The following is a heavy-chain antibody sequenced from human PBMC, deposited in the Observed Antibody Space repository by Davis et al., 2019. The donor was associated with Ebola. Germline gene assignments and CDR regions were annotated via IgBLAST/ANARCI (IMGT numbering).Heavy chain of an antibody. D-gene: IGHD6-19*01. Sequence: HPQTLSLTCSIPGDSVPSGSAAWNWTRPSPSRGLEWLGRTYYNSNWYNDYAVSVKNRITINPDTSKNQFYLQLNSVTPEDTAVYYCARGWLRTSFDSWGQGTLVTVSS. V-gene: IGHV6-1*01. CDR3: ARGWLRTSFDS. CDR1: GDSVPSGSAA. CDR2: TYYNSNWYN. J-gene: IGHJ4*02.